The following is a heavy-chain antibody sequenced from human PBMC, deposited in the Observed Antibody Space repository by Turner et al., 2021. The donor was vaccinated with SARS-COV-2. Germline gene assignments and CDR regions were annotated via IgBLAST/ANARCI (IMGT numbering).Heavy chain of an antibody. CDR1: GATFSTYA. J-gene: IGHJ5*02. V-gene: IGHV1-69*10. CDR2: SIPILGMT. D-gene: IGHD3-3*01. CDR3: ARGPPGDDFWGGYRTNWFDP. Sequence: QVQLVQSGAAVKKPGSSVKVPCKASGATFSTYAIRWVRQAPGQGLEWMGGSIPILGMTNYAQKFQGRVTITADKSTSTAYMELSSLRSEDTAVYYCARGPPGDDFWGGYRTNWFDPWGQGTLVTVSS.